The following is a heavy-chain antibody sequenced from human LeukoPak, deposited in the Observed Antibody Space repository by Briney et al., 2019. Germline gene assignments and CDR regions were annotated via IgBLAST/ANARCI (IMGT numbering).Heavy chain of an antibody. D-gene: IGHD2-15*01. CDR2: IYYSGST. Sequence: PSETLSLTCTVSGGSVSSSGSYWGWIRQPPGKGLEWIGSIYYSGSTYYNPSLKSRVTISVDTSENQFSLKVTSVTAADTAVYYCARLYWSGGSCYLDSWGQGTLVTVSS. V-gene: IGHV4-39*01. J-gene: IGHJ4*02. CDR1: GGSVSSSGSY. CDR3: ARLYWSGGSCYLDS.